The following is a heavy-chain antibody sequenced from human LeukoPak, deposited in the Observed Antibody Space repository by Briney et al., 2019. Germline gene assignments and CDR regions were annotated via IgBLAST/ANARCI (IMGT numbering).Heavy chain of an antibody. Sequence: QPGGTLRLSCEASGFTFSNYGMNWVRQAPGKGLEWVSGIGGSGGFTTYFADSVKGRFTISRDNSKNTLYLQMNSLRAEDTAVYYCARDWRGYSYGRPRGAFDIWGQGTMVTVSS. D-gene: IGHD5-18*01. CDR2: IGGSGGFTT. CDR3: ARDWRGYSYGRPRGAFDI. J-gene: IGHJ3*02. CDR1: GFTFSNYG. V-gene: IGHV3-23*01.